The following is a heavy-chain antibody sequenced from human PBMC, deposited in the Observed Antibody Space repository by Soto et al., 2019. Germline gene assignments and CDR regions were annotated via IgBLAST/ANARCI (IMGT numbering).Heavy chain of an antibody. CDR2: IDPGNGNT. CDR1: GYTFTSHG. J-gene: IGHJ6*02. CDR3: ARDRWVTTYGMDV. D-gene: IGHD4-17*01. Sequence: ASVKVSCKASGYTFTSHGIHWVRQAPGQRLEWMGWIDPGNGNTEYSRKFQGRVTIARDTSASTAYMEVNRLTSEDTAVYFCARDRWVTTYGMDVWGQGTTVTVSS. V-gene: IGHV1-3*01.